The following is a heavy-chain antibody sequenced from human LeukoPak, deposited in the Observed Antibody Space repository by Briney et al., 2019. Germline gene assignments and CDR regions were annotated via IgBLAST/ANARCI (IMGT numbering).Heavy chain of an antibody. V-gene: IGHV4-39*07. J-gene: IGHJ5*02. CDR3: ARALIYCSGGSCYSGWFDP. CDR2: INHSGST. CDR1: GGSISSSSYY. D-gene: IGHD2-15*01. Sequence: PSETLSLTCTVSGGSISSSSYYWGWIRQPPGKGLEWIGEINHSGSTNYNPSLKSRVTISVDTSKNQFSLKLSSVTAADTAVYYCARALIYCSGGSCYSGWFDPWGQGTLVTVPS.